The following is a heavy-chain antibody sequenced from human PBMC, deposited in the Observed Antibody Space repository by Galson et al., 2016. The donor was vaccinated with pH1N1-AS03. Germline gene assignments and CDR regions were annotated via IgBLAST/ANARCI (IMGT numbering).Heavy chain of an antibody. J-gene: IGHJ3*02. Sequence: CAVSGFNVSNFPMHWGRQDQGKGLGWMGVLSTDGNIQTYPDRESVKGRLTISRENYNNILYLQMERLRAEETGVYFCSREGGSSGYSGFFDIWGQGTLVTVSS. CDR2: LSTDGNIQ. CDR1: GFNVSNFP. V-gene: IGHV3-30*04. D-gene: IGHD3-22*01. CDR3: SREGGSSGYSGFFDI.